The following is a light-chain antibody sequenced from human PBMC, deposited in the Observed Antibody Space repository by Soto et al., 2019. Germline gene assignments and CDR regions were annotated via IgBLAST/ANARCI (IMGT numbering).Light chain of an antibody. Sequence: EIVLTQSPGTLSLSPGERATLSCRASQSVSSSYLAWYQQKPGQAPRLLIYGAASRATGIPDRFSGSGSGTDCTLTISRLEPEDVAVYYCQQYGSSPPITFGHGTRLEIK. CDR1: QSVSSSY. CDR2: GAA. J-gene: IGKJ5*01. V-gene: IGKV3-20*01. CDR3: QQYGSSPPIT.